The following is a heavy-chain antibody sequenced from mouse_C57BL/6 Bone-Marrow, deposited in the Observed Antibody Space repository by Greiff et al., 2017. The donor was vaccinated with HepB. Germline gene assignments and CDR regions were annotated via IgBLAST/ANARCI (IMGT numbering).Heavy chain of an antibody. Sequence: QVQLQQSGAELARPGASVKLSCKASGYTFTSYGISWVKQRTGQGLEWIGEIYPRSGNTYYNEKFKGKATLTADKSSSTAYMELRSLTSEDSAVYFCARSDGYSYYFDYWGQGTTLTVSS. D-gene: IGHD2-3*01. V-gene: IGHV1-81*01. CDR1: GYTFTSYG. CDR2: IYPRSGNT. CDR3: ARSDGYSYYFDY. J-gene: IGHJ2*01.